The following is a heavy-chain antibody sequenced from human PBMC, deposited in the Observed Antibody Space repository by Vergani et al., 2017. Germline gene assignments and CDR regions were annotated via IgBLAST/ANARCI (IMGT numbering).Heavy chain of an antibody. D-gene: IGHD3-22*01. CDR3: TKAGQYDSDNFHDS. Sequence: QVQLVESGGGVVQPGGSLRLSCIASGFTFRIYGMHWVRQAPGTGLEWVAFLRYYGTKRFYGDSVKGRFTISRDNSQNTVFLQMNSLRADGSAVDYCTKAGQYDSDNFHDSWGQGALVTVAA. J-gene: IGHJ1*01. V-gene: IGHV3-30*02. CDR1: GFTFRIYG. CDR2: LRYYGTKR.